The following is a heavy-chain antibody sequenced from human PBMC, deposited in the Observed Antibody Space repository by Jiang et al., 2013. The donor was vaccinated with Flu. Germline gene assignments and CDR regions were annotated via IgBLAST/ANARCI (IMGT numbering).Heavy chain of an antibody. CDR2: INPNSGGT. Sequence: GAEVKKPGASVKVSCKASGYTFTGYYMHWVRQAPGQGLEWMGRINPNSGGTNYAQKFQGRVTMTRDTSISTAYMELSRLRSDDTAVYYCARVSRFLEWFYTFDYWGQGTLVTVSS. D-gene: IGHD3-3*01. CDR1: GYTFTGYY. CDR3: ARVSRFLEWFYTFDY. J-gene: IGHJ4*02. V-gene: IGHV1-2*06.